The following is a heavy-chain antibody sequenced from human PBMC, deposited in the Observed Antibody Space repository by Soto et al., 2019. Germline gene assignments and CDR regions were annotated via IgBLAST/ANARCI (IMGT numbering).Heavy chain of an antibody. V-gene: IGHV1-69*01. CDR3: VRTRQRRPLFYVDY. Sequence: QVQLMQSGAEVTKPGSSVKVSCKASGGPFNTFGISWVRQAPGQGLEWMGGIIPKYGTTNYARRFQGIVTITADESTTTAYLELSSLRHDDTAIYYFVRTRQRRPLFYVDYLGQGTQISVTS. D-gene: IGHD2-2*01. CDR2: IIPKYGTT. J-gene: IGHJ4*02. CDR1: GGPFNTFG.